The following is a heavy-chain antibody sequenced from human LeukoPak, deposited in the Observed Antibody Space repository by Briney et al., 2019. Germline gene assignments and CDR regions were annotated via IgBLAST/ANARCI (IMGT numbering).Heavy chain of an antibody. Sequence: GGSLRLSCAASRFTFSSYSMNWVRQAPGKGLEWVSSISSSSSYIYYADSVKGRFTISRDNAKNSLYLQMNSLRAEDTAVYYCSRSRPKFKDFDYWGQGTLVTVSS. V-gene: IGHV3-21*01. CDR1: RFTFSSYS. CDR2: ISSSSSYI. J-gene: IGHJ4*02. CDR3: SRSRPKFKDFDY.